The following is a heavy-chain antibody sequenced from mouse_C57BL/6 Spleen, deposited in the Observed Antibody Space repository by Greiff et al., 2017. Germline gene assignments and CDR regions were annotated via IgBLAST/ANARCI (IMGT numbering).Heavy chain of an antibody. V-gene: IGHV1-52*01. J-gene: IGHJ1*03. Sequence: QVQLQQPGAELVRPGSSVKLSCKASGYTFTSYWMHWVKQRPIQGLEWIGNIYPSDSETNYNQKFKDKATLTVDKSSSTAYMQLSRLTSEDSAVYYCARSTTLVDWYFDVWGTGTTVTVSS. CDR3: ARSTTLVDWYFDV. CDR1: GYTFTSYW. D-gene: IGHD1-1*01. CDR2: IYPSDSET.